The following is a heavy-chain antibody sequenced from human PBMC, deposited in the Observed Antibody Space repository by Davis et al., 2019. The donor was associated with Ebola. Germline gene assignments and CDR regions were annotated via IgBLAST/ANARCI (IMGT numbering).Heavy chain of an antibody. D-gene: IGHD3-10*01. V-gene: IGHV3-21*04. Sequence: GGSLRLSCAASGFTFSSYSMNWVRQAPGKGLEWVSSISSSGSTIYYADSVKGRFTISRDNAKNSLYLQMNSLRAEDTAVYYCARVLWFGEFFFGGSYYFDYWGQGTLVTVSS. CDR3: ARVLWFGEFFFGGSYYFDY. CDR1: GFTFSSYS. CDR2: ISSSGSTI. J-gene: IGHJ4*02.